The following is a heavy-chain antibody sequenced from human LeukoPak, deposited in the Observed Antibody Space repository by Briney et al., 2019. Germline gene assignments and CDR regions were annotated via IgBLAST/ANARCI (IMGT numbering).Heavy chain of an antibody. D-gene: IGHD1-1*01. J-gene: IGHJ6*02. CDR2: ISYDGSYK. Sequence: GGSLRLSCAASGFTFSSYAMHWVRQAPGKGLEWVAIISYDGSYKYYADSVKGRFTISRGNSKNTLYLQMNSLRAEDTAVYYCAREWVTTGYYYGMDVWGQGTTVTVSS. CDR3: AREWVTTGYYYGMDV. CDR1: GFTFSSYA. V-gene: IGHV3-30*04.